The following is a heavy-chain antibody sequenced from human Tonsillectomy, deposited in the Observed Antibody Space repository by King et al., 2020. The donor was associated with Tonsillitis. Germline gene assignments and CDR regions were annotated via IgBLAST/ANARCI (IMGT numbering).Heavy chain of an antibody. Sequence: QLVQSGGGVVQPGGSLRLSCAASGFTFSSYGMHWVRQAPDKGLEWVAFIRYDGSNKYYADSVKGRFTISRDNSKNTLYLQMNSLRAEDTAVYYCAKDFETTGTTGWFDPWGQGTLVTVSS. CDR1: GFTFSSYG. D-gene: IGHD1-1*01. J-gene: IGHJ5*02. CDR3: AKDFETTGTTGWFDP. V-gene: IGHV3-30*02. CDR2: IRYDGSNK.